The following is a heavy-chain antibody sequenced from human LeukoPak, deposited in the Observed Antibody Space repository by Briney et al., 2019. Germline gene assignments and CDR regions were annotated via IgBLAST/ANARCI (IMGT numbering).Heavy chain of an antibody. V-gene: IGHV4-59*01. CDR2: IYYSGST. J-gene: IGHJ3*02. CDR1: GGSISSYY. Sequence: TASETLSLTCTVSGGSISSYYWSWIRQPPGKGLEWIGYIYYSGSTNYNPYLKSRVTISVDTSKNQFSLKLSSVTAADTAVYYCARTPQQLVHAFDIWGQGTMVTVSS. D-gene: IGHD6-13*01. CDR3: ARTPQQLVHAFDI.